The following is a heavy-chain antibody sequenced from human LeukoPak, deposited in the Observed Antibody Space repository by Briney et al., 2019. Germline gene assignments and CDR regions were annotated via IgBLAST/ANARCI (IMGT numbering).Heavy chain of an antibody. CDR3: ARAFSDFGVVTHFDY. Sequence: GASVKVSCKASGYTFTSYYMHWVRQAPGQGLEWMGIINPSGNSTSYAQKFQGRVTMTRDTSTSTVYMELSSLRSEDTAVYYCARAFSDFGVVTHFDYWGQGTLVTVSS. D-gene: IGHD3-3*01. V-gene: IGHV1-46*01. J-gene: IGHJ4*02. CDR1: GYTFTSYY. CDR2: INPSGNST.